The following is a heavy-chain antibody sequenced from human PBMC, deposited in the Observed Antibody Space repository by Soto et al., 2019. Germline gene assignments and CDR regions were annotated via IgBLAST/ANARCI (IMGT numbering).Heavy chain of an antibody. J-gene: IGHJ6*02. Sequence: QVQLVQSGAEVKKPGASVKVFCKASGYTFTSYGISWVRQAPGQGLEWMGWISAYNGNTNYAQKFQGRVTMTTDTSTSTAYMELRSLRSDDTAVYYCARDGEVFWSGYKYYYGMDVWGQGTTVTVSS. V-gene: IGHV1-18*01. CDR2: ISAYNGNT. D-gene: IGHD3-3*01. CDR1: GYTFTSYG. CDR3: ARDGEVFWSGYKYYYGMDV.